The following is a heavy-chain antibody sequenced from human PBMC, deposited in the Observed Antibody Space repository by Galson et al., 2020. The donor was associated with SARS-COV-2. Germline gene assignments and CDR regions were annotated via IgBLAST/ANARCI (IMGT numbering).Heavy chain of an antibody. CDR3: AHKRWLQFRLDY. CDR1: GFSLSPSGVG. Sequence: SGPTLVKPTQTLTLTCTFSGFSLSPSGVGVGWIRQPPGKDLEWLALIYWNDDKRYSPSLKSRLTITKDTSKNQVVLTMTNMVPVDTATYYCAHKRWLQFRLDYWGQETLVTVSS. D-gene: IGHD5-12*01. J-gene: IGHJ4*02. CDR2: IYWNDDK. V-gene: IGHV2-5*01.